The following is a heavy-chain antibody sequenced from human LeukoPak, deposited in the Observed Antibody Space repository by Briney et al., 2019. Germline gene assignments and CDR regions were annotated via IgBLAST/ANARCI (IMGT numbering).Heavy chain of an antibody. CDR3: AKQSTARSLGE. Sequence: GGSLRLSCAASGFTFSTYAMSWVRQAPGKGREWVSGISNSGGSTYYADSVKGRFTISRDNSKDTLYLQMNSLRAEDTAVYYCAKQSTARSLGEGGQGTLVTVSS. J-gene: IGHJ4*02. V-gene: IGHV3-23*01. CDR2: ISNSGGST. CDR1: GFTFSTYA. D-gene: IGHD6-6*01.